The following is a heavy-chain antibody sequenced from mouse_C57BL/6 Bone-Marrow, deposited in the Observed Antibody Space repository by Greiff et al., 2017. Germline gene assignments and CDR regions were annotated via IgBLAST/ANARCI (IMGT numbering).Heavy chain of an antibody. CDR1: GFSLTSYG. J-gene: IGHJ4*01. D-gene: IGHD1-1*01. CDR3: AKNLFITTVVAMDY. V-gene: IGHV2-5*01. Sequence: VKLVESGPGLVQPSQSLSITCTVSGFSLTSYGVHWVRQSPGKGLEWLGVIWRGGSTDYNAAFMSRLSITKDNSKSQVFFKMNSLQADDTAIYYCAKNLFITTVVAMDYWGQGTSVTVSS. CDR2: IWRGGST.